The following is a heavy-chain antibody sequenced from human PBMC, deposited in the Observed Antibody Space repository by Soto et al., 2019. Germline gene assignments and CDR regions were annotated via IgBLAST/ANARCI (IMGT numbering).Heavy chain of an antibody. D-gene: IGHD3-22*01. CDR3: AKDHYGYYDSSGFDNYYYYGMDV. J-gene: IGHJ6*02. Sequence: GGSLRLSCAASGLTFSSYAMSWVRQAPGKGLEWVSAISGSGGSKYYADSAKGPFTISRDNSKNTLSLQMQSLRAEGTAVYYCAKDHYGYYDSSGFDNYYYYGMDVWGQGTTVTVSS. CDR1: GLTFSSYA. CDR2: ISGSGGSK. V-gene: IGHV3-23*01.